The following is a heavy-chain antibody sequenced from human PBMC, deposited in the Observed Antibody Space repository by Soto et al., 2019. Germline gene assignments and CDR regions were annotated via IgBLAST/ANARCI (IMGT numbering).Heavy chain of an antibody. Sequence: QITLKESGPSLVKPTQTLTLTCTFSGFSLDSPGVAVGWIRQPPGESLEWLAVIFWDDDKRYRPSVKSRLTITKDTSKTQVVLTMSDMDPVDTATYYCSYRRGVAVSGFEEWGQGTLVTVPS. CDR2: IFWDDDK. CDR3: SYRRGVAVSGFEE. CDR1: GFSLDSPGVA. V-gene: IGHV2-5*02. D-gene: IGHD6-19*01. J-gene: IGHJ4*02.